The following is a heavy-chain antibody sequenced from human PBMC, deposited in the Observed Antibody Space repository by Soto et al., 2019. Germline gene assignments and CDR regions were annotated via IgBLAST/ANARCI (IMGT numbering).Heavy chain of an antibody. J-gene: IGHJ4*02. D-gene: IGHD3-22*01. Sequence: QVQLVESGGGVVQPGRSLRLSCAASGFTFSSYGMHWVRQAPGKGLEWVAVIWYDGSNKYYADSVKGRFTISRDNSKNSLYLQMNSLRAEDTAVYYCARSPKWLPGLGYFDYWGQGTLVTVSS. CDR1: GFTFSSYG. CDR3: ARSPKWLPGLGYFDY. V-gene: IGHV3-33*01. CDR2: IWYDGSNK.